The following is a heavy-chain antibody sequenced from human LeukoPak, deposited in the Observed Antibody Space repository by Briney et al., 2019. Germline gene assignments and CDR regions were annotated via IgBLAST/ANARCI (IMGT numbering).Heavy chain of an antibody. J-gene: IGHJ4*02. CDR2: IYTSGST. Sequence: SETLSLTCAVYGGSFSGYYWSWIRQPAGKGLEWIGRIYTSGSTNYNPSLKSRVTISVDTSKNQFSLKLSSVTAADTAVYYCARDITYYYDSSGFDYWGQGTLVTVSS. CDR3: ARDITYYYDSSGFDY. CDR1: GGSFSGYY. D-gene: IGHD3-22*01. V-gene: IGHV4-4*07.